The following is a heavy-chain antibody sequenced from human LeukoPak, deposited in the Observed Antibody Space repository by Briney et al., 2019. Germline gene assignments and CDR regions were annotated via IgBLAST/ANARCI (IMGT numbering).Heavy chain of an antibody. J-gene: IGHJ4*02. CDR1: GFTLSSYG. D-gene: IGHD3/OR15-3a*01. CDR2: ICCDGSNK. V-gene: IGHV3-30*03. Sequence: GGSLRLSCAASGFTLSSYGMNWVRQAPGKGLEWVAGICCDGSNKYYADSVKGRFTISRDNSKNTLSLQMNSLRAEDTGEYYCTREDYYFYCCGEGTLVSAS. CDR3: TREDYYFYC.